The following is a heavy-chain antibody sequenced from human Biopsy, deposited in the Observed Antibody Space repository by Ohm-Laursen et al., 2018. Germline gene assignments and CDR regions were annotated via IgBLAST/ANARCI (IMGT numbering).Heavy chain of an antibody. Sequence: SSVKVSCKAPGGTFSNYGVNWVRQAPGQGLEWLGGNIPILGTGNYAQKCQDRVTVAKDPSTSTATMELHNLRSDDTAVYYCATKLTGYFHHWGQGTLVIVSS. D-gene: IGHD3-9*01. CDR3: ATKLTGYFHH. CDR1: GGTFSNYG. V-gene: IGHV1-69*05. J-gene: IGHJ1*01. CDR2: NIPILGTG.